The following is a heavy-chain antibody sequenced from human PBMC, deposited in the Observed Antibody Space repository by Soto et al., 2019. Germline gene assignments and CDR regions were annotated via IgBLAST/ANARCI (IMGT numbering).Heavy chain of an antibody. Sequence: ASVKVSCKASGGTFSSYAISWVRQAPGQGLEWMGGIIPIFGTANYAQKFQGRVTITADKSTSTAYMELSSLRSEDTAVYYCARDIVVVPAEYGMDVRGQGTTVTVPS. V-gene: IGHV1-69*06. CDR1: GGTFSSYA. D-gene: IGHD2-2*01. J-gene: IGHJ6*02. CDR2: IIPIFGTA. CDR3: ARDIVVVPAEYGMDV.